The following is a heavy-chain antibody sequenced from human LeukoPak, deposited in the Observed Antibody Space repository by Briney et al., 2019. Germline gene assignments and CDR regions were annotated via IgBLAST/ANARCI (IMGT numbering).Heavy chain of an antibody. CDR1: GFTFSGSA. CDR3: AKPKWEQYYYYYHMDV. CDR2: IRSTANGYAT. J-gene: IGHJ6*03. V-gene: IGHV3-73*01. D-gene: IGHD1-26*01. Sequence: PGGSLRLSCAASGFTFSGSALHWVRQASGKGLEWVGRIRSTANGYATAYAASVKGRFTISRDNSKNTLYLQMNSLRAEDTAVYYCAKPKWEQYYYYYHMDVWGKGTTVTVSS.